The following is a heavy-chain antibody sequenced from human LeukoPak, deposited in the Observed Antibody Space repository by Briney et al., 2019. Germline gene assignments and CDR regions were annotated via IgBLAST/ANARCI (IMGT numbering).Heavy chain of an antibody. D-gene: IGHD2-2*01. CDR3: TKSPRWAPAPDY. J-gene: IGHJ4*02. Sequence: GGSLRLSCAASGFTFADYAMQWVRQAPGKGLEWVSGVSWNSGNIGYAESVKGRFTISRDNAKNSLYLQMNSLRAEDTALYYCTKSPRWAPAPDYWGRGTLVTVSS. V-gene: IGHV3-9*01. CDR1: GFTFADYA. CDR2: VSWNSGNI.